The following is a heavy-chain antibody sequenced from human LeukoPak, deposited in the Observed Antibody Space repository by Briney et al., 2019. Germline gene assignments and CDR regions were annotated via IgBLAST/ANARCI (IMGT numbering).Heavy chain of an antibody. CDR3: ALEGDSFDY. CDR1: GFTFSSYG. J-gene: IGHJ4*02. CDR2: ISYDGSNK. D-gene: IGHD2-21*01. V-gene: IGHV3-30*03. Sequence: GGSLRLSCAASGFTFSSYGMHWARQAPGKGLEWVAVISYDGSNKYYADSVKGRFTISRDNSKNTLYLQMNSLRAVDTAVYYCALEGDSFDYWGQGTLVTVSS.